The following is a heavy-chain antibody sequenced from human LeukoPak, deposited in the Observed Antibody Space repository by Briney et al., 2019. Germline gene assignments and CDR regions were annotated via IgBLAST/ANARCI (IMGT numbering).Heavy chain of an antibody. CDR3: ARSRTVRGVHFDY. CDR2: INPNSGGT. D-gene: IGHD3-10*01. Sequence: ASVKVSCKASGYTFTGYYMHWVRQAPGQGLEWMGWINPNSGGTNYAQKFQGRVTMTRDTSISTAYMELSRLRSDDTAVYYCARSRTVRGVHFDYWGQGTLVTVSS. J-gene: IGHJ4*02. V-gene: IGHV1-2*02. CDR1: GYTFTGYY.